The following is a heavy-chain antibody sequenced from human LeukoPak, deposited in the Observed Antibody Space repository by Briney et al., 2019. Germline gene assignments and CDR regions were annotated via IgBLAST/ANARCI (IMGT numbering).Heavy chain of an antibody. J-gene: IGHJ4*02. Sequence: GGSLRPSCAASGFTFRSNWMSWVRKAPGKGLEWVANIRKDGSDKYYMESEKGRFTISRDNAKKSLSLQMNSLRAEDTAVYYCARDRDCGDGGCYPHFDYWGQGVLVTVSS. V-gene: IGHV3-7*01. CDR2: IRKDGSDK. D-gene: IGHD2-15*01. CDR1: GFTFRSNW. CDR3: ARDRDCGDGGCYPHFDY.